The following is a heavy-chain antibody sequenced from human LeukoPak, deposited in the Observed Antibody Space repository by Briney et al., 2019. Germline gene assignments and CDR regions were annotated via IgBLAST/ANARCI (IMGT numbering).Heavy chain of an antibody. D-gene: IGHD3-16*02. J-gene: IGHJ4*02. V-gene: IGHV1-8*01. CDR1: GYTFTSYD. CDR3: ARGRPYLGELSSLNY. CDR2: MNPNSGNT. Sequence: ASVKVSCKASGYTFTSYDINWVRQATGQGLEWMGWMNPNSGNTGYAQKFQGRVTMTRNNSISTAYMELSSLRSEDTAVYYCARGRPYLGELSSLNYWGQGTLVTVSS.